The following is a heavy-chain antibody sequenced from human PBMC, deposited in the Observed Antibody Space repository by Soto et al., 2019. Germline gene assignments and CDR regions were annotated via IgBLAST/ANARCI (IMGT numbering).Heavy chain of an antibody. V-gene: IGHV3-53*01. CDR1: GFTVSSNY. CDR3: ARDGPSDCSGGSCYSDYYGMDV. D-gene: IGHD2-15*01. J-gene: IGHJ6*02. CDR2: IYSGGST. Sequence: HPGGSLRLSCAASGFTVSSNYMSWVRQAPGKGLEWVSVIYSGGSTYYADSVKGRFTISRDNSKNTLYLQMNSLRAEDTAVYYCARDGPSDCSGGSCYSDYYGMDVWGQGTTVTVS.